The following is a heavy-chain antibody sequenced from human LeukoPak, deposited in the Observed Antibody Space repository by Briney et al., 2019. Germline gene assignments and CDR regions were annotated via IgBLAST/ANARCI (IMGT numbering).Heavy chain of an antibody. V-gene: IGHV4-31*03. CDR1: GGSISSGGYY. D-gene: IGHD2-15*01. CDR2: IYYSGST. J-gene: IGHJ4*02. Sequence: TLSLTCTVSGGSISSGGYYWSWIRQHPGKGLEWIGYIYYSGSTYYNPSLKSRVTISVDTSKNQFSLKLSSVTAADTAVYYCARESSQDSLDYWGQGTLVTVSS. CDR3: ARESSQDSLDY.